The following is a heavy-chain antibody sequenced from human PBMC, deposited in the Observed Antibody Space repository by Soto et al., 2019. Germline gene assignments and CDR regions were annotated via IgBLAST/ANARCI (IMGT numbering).Heavy chain of an antibody. CDR3: ARLDGPAAIGIGPLGYYGMDV. D-gene: IGHD2-2*01. V-gene: IGHV5-10-1*01. CDR2: IDPSDSYT. Sequence: PGESLKISCKGSGYSFTSYWISWVRQMPGKGLEWMGRIDPSDSYTNYSPSFQGHVTISADKSISTAYLQWSSLKASDTAMYYCARLDGPAAIGIGPLGYYGMDVWGQGTTVTVSS. J-gene: IGHJ6*02. CDR1: GYSFTSYW.